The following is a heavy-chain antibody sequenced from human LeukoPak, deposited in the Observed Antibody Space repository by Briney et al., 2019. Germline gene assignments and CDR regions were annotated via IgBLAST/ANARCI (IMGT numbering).Heavy chain of an antibody. CDR1: DGSMSGYY. D-gene: IGHD6-19*01. CDR3: ARHLDYSSGWYSLAYYYYGMDV. CDR2: VYNRGDS. V-gene: IGHV4-59*05. Sequence: PSETLSLTCTVSDGSMSGYYWSWIRQPPGRGLEWIASVYNRGDSYYNPSLGSRVTISVDTSKNQFSLKLSSVTAADTAVYYCARHLDYSSGWYSLAYYYYGMDVWGQGTMVTVSS. J-gene: IGHJ6*02.